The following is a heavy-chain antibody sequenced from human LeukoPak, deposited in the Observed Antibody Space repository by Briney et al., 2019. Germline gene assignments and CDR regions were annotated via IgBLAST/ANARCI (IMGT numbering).Heavy chain of an antibody. J-gene: IGHJ4*02. CDR1: GVSFSWTW. V-gene: IGHV3-74*01. CDR2: INSDGTTT. CDR3: ATDGSYGLTY. D-gene: IGHD3-16*01. Sequence: GGSLRLSCAASGVSFSWTWMHWVRQAPGKGLVWVSHINSDGTTTSFADSVRGRFTISRDNTQGMEYLQMNSLRAEDTAVYYCATDGSYGLTYWGQGTLVTVSS.